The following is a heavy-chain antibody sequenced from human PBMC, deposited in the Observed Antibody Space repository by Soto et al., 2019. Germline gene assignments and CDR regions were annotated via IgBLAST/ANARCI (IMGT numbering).Heavy chain of an antibody. CDR2: IRAYNIDT. J-gene: IGHJ6*02. D-gene: IGHD3-3*01. V-gene: IGHV1-18*01. CDR1: GYRFETYA. Sequence: ALVKVSCKSSGYRFETYAMSWVRQAPGQGLEWMGWIRAYNIDTYYAQKFQDRVTMTTDTSTGTAYMELRSLRSDDTAVYYCARGHGVIIGAMDVWGQGTTVTVSS. CDR3: ARGHGVIIGAMDV.